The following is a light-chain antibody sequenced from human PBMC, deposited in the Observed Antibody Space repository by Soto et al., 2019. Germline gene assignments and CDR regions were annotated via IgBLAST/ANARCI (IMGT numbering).Light chain of an antibody. CDR3: SSYEGSNNYVV. V-gene: IGLV2-8*01. CDR1: SSDIGAYNF. J-gene: IGLJ2*01. CDR2: GVS. Sequence: QSVLTQPPSASGSPGQSVSISCTGTSSDIGAYNFVSWYQQHPGKAPRLMIDGVSKRPSGVPDRFSGSKAGNTASLTVSGLHDEDEADYYCSSYEGSNNYVVFGGGTKLTVL.